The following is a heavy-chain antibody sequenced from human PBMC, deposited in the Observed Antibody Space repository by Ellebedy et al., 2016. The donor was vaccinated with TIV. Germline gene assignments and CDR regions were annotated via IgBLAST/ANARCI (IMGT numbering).Heavy chain of an antibody. Sequence: GESLKISCAASEFTFSDYDMSWVRQAPGKGPEWVSAITNSGAGTYYGNSVKGRFTISRDNSKNTVYLQMNSLRAEDTALYYCRAYGSGSRRAFEHWGQGTLVTVSS. CDR3: RAYGSGSRRAFEH. CDR2: ITNSGAGT. V-gene: IGHV3-23*01. J-gene: IGHJ4*02. D-gene: IGHD3-10*01. CDR1: EFTFSDYD.